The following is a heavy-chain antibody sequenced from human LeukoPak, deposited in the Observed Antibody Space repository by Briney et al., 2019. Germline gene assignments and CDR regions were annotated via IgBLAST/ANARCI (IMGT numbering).Heavy chain of an antibody. CDR2: FSGGGDS. D-gene: IGHD2/OR15-2a*01. CDR1: GFTSGIYA. J-gene: IGHJ4*02. CDR3: GKEVERHFDLKY. Sequence: PGGSLRLSCAVSGFTSGIYAVSWVRQAPGKGLEWVSAFSGGGDSYYADSVRGRFTIFRDNSKKILYLQMNSLRAEDTAVYYCGKEVERHFDLKYWGQGTLVTVSS. V-gene: IGHV3-23*01.